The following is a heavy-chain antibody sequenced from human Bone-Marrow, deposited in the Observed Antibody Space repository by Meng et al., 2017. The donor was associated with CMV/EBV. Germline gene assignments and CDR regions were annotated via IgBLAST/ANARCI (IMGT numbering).Heavy chain of an antibody. CDR1: GFTFSSYA. Sequence: GESLKISCAASGFTFSSYAMHWVRQAPGKGLEWAAVISYDGSNKYYADSVKGRFTISRDNSKNTLYLQMNSLRAEDTAVYYCARDTERITIFGVVRTYYYYYGMDVWGQGTTVTVSS. J-gene: IGHJ6*02. CDR2: ISYDGSNK. CDR3: ARDTERITIFGVVRTYYYYYGMDV. D-gene: IGHD3-3*01. V-gene: IGHV3-30*04.